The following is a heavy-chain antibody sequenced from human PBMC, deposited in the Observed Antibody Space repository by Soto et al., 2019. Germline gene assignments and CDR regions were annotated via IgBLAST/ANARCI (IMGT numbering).Heavy chain of an antibody. CDR3: ARSGSSGYHRYRLGSNEALDV. V-gene: IGHV3-48*02. CDR1: GFTFSSFT. CDR2: IGSSGITR. Sequence: EVQLVESGGGLVQPGGSLRLSCAASGFTFSSFTMNWVRQAPGKGLEWVSYIGSSGITRYHADSVKGRFTVSRDNARNSLYLQMNSLRDEDTALYYCARSGSSGYHRYRLGSNEALDVWGQGTMVTVSP. D-gene: IGHD6-19*01. J-gene: IGHJ3*01.